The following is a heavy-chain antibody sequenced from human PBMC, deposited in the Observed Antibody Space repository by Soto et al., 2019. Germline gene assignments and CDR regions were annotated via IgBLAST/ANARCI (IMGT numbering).Heavy chain of an antibody. D-gene: IGHD6-19*01. CDR1: GYTFTSYA. CDR2: INAGNGNT. V-gene: IGHV1-3*01. CDR3: ARKIAVNWFDP. Sequence: ASVKVSCKASGYTFTSYAMYWVRQAPGQRLEWMGWINAGNGNTKYSQKFQGRVTITRDTSASTAYMELSSLRSEDTAVYYCARKIAVNWFDPWGQGTLVTVSS. J-gene: IGHJ5*02.